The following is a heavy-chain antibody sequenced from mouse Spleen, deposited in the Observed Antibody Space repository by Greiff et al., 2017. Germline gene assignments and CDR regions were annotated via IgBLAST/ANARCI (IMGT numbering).Heavy chain of an antibody. Sequence: EVQLQQSGPELVKPGASVKISCKASGYSFTGYYMHWVKQSSEKSLEWIGEINPSTGGTSYNQKFKGKATLTVDESSSTAYMQLKSLTSEDSAVYYCATLRFSRLDYWGQGTTLTVSS. CDR2: INPSTGGT. D-gene: IGHD1-1*01. V-gene: IGHV1-43*01. CDR1: GYSFTGYY. CDR3: ATLRFSRLDY. J-gene: IGHJ2*01.